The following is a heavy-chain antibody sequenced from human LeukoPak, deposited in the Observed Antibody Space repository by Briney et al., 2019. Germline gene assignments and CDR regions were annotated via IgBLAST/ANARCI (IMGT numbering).Heavy chain of an antibody. CDR2: INPNSGGT. Sequence: ASVKVSCKASRYTFTGYYMHWVRQAPGQGLEWMGRINPNSGGTNYAQKFQGRVTMTSDTSISTAYMELSRLRSDDTAVYYCARSGIRVVGATNFDYWGQGTLVTVSS. CDR3: ARSGIRVVGATNFDY. CDR1: RYTFTGYY. J-gene: IGHJ4*02. D-gene: IGHD1-26*01. V-gene: IGHV1-2*06.